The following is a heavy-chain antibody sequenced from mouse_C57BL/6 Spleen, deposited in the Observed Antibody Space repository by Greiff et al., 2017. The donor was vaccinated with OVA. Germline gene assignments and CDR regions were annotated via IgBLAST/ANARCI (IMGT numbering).Heavy chain of an antibody. CDR3: ARGDYYGYFDV. CDR2: IYPRDGST. V-gene: IGHV1-85*01. J-gene: IGHJ1*03. CDR1: GYTFTSYD. D-gene: IGHD2-4*01. Sequence: VKLQESGPELVKPGASVKLSCKASGYTFTSYDINWVKQRPGQGLEWIGWIYPRDGSTKYNEKFKGKATLTVDTSSSTAYMELHSLTSEDSAVYFCARGDYYGYFDVWGTGTTVTVSS.